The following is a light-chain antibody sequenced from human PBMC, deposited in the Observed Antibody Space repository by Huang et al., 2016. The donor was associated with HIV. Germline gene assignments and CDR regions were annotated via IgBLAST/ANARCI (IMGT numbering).Light chain of an antibody. CDR1: QTISSW. J-gene: IGKJ1*01. CDR3: QQYKNYWT. CDR2: KSS. Sequence: DIQMTQFPSTLSASVGDRVNITCRASQTISSWLAWYQQKPGLAPKLLIYKSSTLEGGVPSRFSGSGSGTEFTLTSSSLQPYDFATYYCQQYKNYWTFGQGTRVEIK. V-gene: IGKV1-5*03.